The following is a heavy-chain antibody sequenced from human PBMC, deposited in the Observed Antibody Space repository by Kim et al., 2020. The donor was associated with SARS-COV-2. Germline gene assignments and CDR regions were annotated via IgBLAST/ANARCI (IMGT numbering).Heavy chain of an antibody. Sequence: GGSLRLSCVASGFTFGDYSMNWVRQAPGKGLEWVSYISGTSTTIYYADSVKGRFTIYRDNAKNSLYLQMNSLSDEDTAVYYCESQSGLTSLPPNYWGQGTLVTVSS. D-gene: IGHD3-3*01. CDR1: GFTFGDYS. V-gene: IGHV3-48*02. CDR3: ESQSGLTSLPPNY. J-gene: IGHJ4*02. CDR2: ISGTSTTI.